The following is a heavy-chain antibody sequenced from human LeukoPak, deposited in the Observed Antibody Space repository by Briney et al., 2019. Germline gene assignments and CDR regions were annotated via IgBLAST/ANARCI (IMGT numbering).Heavy chain of an antibody. Sequence: GGSLRLSCAASGFTFSSYGMSWVRQAPGKGLEWVSAISGSGGSTYYADSVKGRFTISRDNAKNSLYLQMNSLRAEDTAVYYCARESEYGDYLVRTYYFDYWGQGTLVTVSS. CDR2: ISGSGGST. CDR1: GFTFSSYG. CDR3: ARESEYGDYLVRTYYFDY. D-gene: IGHD4-17*01. V-gene: IGHV3-23*01. J-gene: IGHJ4*02.